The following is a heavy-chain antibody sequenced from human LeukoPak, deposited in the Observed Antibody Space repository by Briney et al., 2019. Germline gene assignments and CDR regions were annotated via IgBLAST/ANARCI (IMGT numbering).Heavy chain of an antibody. Sequence: SETLSLTCTVSGGSISSYYWSWIRQPPGKGLEWIGYIYYSGSTNYNPSLKSRVTISVDTSKNQFSLKLSSVTAADTAVYYCARARMRYSSGWYGFDYWGQGTLVTVSS. CDR1: GGSISSYY. D-gene: IGHD6-19*01. CDR2: IYYSGST. V-gene: IGHV4-59*12. CDR3: ARARMRYSSGWYGFDY. J-gene: IGHJ4*02.